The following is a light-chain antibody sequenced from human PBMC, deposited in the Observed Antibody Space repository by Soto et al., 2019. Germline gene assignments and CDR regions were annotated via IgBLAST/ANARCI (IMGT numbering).Light chain of an antibody. CDR2: EVT. J-gene: IGLJ3*02. CDR3: SSYAASNNFYFV. CDR1: SSDVGGYNY. Sequence: QSALTQPPSASGSPGQSVTISCTGTSSDVGGYNYVSWYQQYPGRAPKLMIYEVTKRPSGVTDRFSGSKTGNTASLTVSGLQADDEADYYCSSYAASNNFYFVFGGGTKLTVL. V-gene: IGLV2-8*01.